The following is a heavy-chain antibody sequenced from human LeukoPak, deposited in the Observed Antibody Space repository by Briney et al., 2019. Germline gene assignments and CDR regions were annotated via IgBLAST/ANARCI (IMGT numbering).Heavy chain of an antibody. Sequence: SETLSLTCTVSGGSISSYYWSWIRQPAGKGLEWIGRIYTTGSTNYNPFLKSRVTMSVDTSKNQFSLKLSSVTAADTAVYYCARDALHYYDSSGSYSDYWGQGTLVTVSS. CDR1: GGSISSYY. D-gene: IGHD3-22*01. CDR2: IYTTGST. V-gene: IGHV4-4*07. CDR3: ARDALHYYDSSGSYSDY. J-gene: IGHJ4*02.